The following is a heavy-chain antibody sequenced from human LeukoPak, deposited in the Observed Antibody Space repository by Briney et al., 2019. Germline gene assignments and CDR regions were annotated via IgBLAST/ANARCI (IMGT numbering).Heavy chain of an antibody. CDR2: IYHSGST. Sequence: PSETLSLTCTVSGYSISSGYYWGWIRQPPGKGLEWIGSIYHSGSTYYNPSLKSRVTISVDTSKNQFSLKLSSVTAADTAVYYCARAGRGSSSSSLPKFDPWGQGTLVTVSS. J-gene: IGHJ5*02. CDR1: GYSISSGYY. V-gene: IGHV4-38-2*02. CDR3: ARAGRGSSSSSLPKFDP. D-gene: IGHD6-13*01.